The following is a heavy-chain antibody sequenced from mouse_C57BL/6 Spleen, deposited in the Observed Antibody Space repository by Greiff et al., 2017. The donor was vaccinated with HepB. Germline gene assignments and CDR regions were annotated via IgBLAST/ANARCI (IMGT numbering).Heavy chain of an antibody. D-gene: IGHD3-2*02. CDR1: GYTFTSYW. Sequence: VQLQQPGTELVKPGASVQLSCKASGYTFTSYWMHWVKQRPGHGLEWIGNINPSNGGTNYNEKFKSKATLTVDKSSSTAYMQLSSLTSEDSAVYYCATAQAGENYAMDYWGQGTSVTVSS. CDR3: ATAQAGENYAMDY. J-gene: IGHJ4*01. V-gene: IGHV1-53*01. CDR2: INPSNGGT.